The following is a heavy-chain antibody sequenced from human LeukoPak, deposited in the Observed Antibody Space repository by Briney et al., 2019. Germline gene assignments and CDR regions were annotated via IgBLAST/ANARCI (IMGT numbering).Heavy chain of an antibody. D-gene: IGHD6-19*01. CDR3: ASSIAVAGTYYFDY. V-gene: IGHV4-4*02. Sequence: SETLSLTCAVSGGSISSSNWWSWVRQPPGKGLEWIGEIYYSGSTNYNPSLKSRVTISVDKSKNQFSLKLSSVTAADTAVYYCASSIAVAGTYYFDYWGQGTLVTVSS. CDR2: IYYSGST. J-gene: IGHJ4*02. CDR1: GGSISSSNW.